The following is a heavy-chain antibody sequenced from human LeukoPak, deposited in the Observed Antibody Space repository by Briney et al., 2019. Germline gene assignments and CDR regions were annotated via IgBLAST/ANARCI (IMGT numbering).Heavy chain of an antibody. CDR1: GFTFSSYA. Sequence: HPGGSLRLSCAASGFTFSSYAMSWVRQAPGKGLEWVSAISGSGGSTYYADSVKGRFTITRDNSKNTLYLQMNSLRAEDTAVYYCAKTPSGGWVDKEFDYWGQGTLVTVSS. V-gene: IGHV3-23*01. CDR3: AKTPSGGWVDKEFDY. CDR2: ISGSGGST. D-gene: IGHD6-19*01. J-gene: IGHJ4*02.